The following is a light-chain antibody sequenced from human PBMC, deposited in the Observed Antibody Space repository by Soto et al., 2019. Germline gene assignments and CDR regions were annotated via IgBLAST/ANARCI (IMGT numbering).Light chain of an antibody. V-gene: IGKV1-16*02. Sequence: DIQMTQSPPSLSASVGDRVTITCRASQGIYNYLAWFQQKPGKAHESLIYAASSLVSGVPSKFSGSGSGTDFTLTISSLQPEDFATYYCQQYSTYPWTFGPGTKVEIK. CDR1: QGIYNY. CDR2: AAS. J-gene: IGKJ1*01. CDR3: QQYSTYPWT.